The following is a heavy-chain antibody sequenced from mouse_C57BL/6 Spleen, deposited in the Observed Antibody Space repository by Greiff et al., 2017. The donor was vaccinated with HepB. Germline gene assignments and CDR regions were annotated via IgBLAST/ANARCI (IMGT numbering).Heavy chain of an antibody. D-gene: IGHD1-1*01. CDR1: GYTFTDYY. Sequence: EVQLQQSGPELVKPGASVKISCKASGYTFTDYYMNWVKQSHGKSLEWIGDINPNNGGTSHNQKFKGKATLTVDKSSSTAYMELRSLTSEDSAVYYCARYPKYYGSSYYFDYWGQGTTLTVAS. J-gene: IGHJ2*01. CDR3: ARYPKYYGSSYYFDY. CDR2: INPNNGGT. V-gene: IGHV1-26*01.